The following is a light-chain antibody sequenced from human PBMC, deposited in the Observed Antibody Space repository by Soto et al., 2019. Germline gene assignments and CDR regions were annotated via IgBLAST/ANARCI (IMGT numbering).Light chain of an antibody. CDR1: SSDVGGYDY. V-gene: IGLV2-11*01. Sequence: QSALTQPRSGSGSPGQSVTISCTGTSSDVGGYDYVSWYQQHPGRAPKVMIYDVSKRPSGVPNRFSGSKSGNTASLTISGLQTEDEADYYCTSFTSSSTWVFGGGTKLTVL. J-gene: IGLJ3*02. CDR3: TSFTSSSTWV. CDR2: DVS.